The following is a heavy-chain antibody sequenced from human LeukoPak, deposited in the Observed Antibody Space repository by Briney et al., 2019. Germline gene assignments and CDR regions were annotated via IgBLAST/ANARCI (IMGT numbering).Heavy chain of an antibody. CDR1: GFTFSSYG. Sequence: GGSLRLSCAASGFTFSSYGMHWVRQAPGKGLEWVAFIRYDGSNKYYADSVKGRFAISRDNSKNTLYLQMNSLGAEDTAVYYCAKDVSGIAVAGLDYWGQGTLVTVSS. D-gene: IGHD6-19*01. CDR3: AKDVSGIAVAGLDY. J-gene: IGHJ4*02. V-gene: IGHV3-30*02. CDR2: IRYDGSNK.